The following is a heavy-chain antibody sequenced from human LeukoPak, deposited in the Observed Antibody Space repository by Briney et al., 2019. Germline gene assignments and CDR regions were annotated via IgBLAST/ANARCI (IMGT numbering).Heavy chain of an antibody. J-gene: IGHJ4*02. CDR3: GGRDKELWFYDS. V-gene: IGHV4-39*01. D-gene: IGHD3-10*01. CDR2: IFYTGST. CDR1: GVSISSSLYY. Sequence: SETLSLTCTVSGVSISSSLYYWGWIRQPPGKGLEWIGSIFYTGSTSYNPSLRSRVTISADTSKNQFSLKLGSVTAADTAVYYCGGRDKELWFYDSWGQGTLVTVSS.